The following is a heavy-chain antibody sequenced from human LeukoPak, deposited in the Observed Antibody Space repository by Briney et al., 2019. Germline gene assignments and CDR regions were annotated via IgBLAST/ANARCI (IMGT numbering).Heavy chain of an antibody. Sequence: PGGSLRLSCAASGFTFSSYSMNWVRQAPGKGLELVANIKQDRSEKYYVDSVKGRFTISRDKAKNSLYLQMNSLRAEDTAVYYCARLREIPVFGVVTKSTSYFDYWGQGTLVTVSS. CDR3: ARLREIPVFGVVTKSTSYFDY. D-gene: IGHD3-3*01. J-gene: IGHJ4*02. CDR2: IKQDRSEK. V-gene: IGHV3-7*01. CDR1: GFTFSSYS.